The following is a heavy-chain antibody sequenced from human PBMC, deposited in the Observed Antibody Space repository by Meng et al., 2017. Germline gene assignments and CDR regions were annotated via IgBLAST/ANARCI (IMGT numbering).Heavy chain of an antibody. CDR2: IYYSGST. J-gene: IGHJ5*02. D-gene: IGHD6-19*01. CDR1: CGSISSSSYY. Sequence: LLLRESGPCLVKPSESPSLPFTVACGSISSSSYYWGWISQPPVKGLEWIGSIYYSGSTYYNPSLKSRVTISVDTSKNQFSLKLSSVTAADTAVYYCASLRIAVAGINWFDPWGQGTLVTVSS. V-gene: IGHV4-39*07. CDR3: ASLRIAVAGINWFDP.